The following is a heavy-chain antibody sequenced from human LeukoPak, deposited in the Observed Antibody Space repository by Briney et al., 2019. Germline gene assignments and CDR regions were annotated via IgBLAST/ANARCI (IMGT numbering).Heavy chain of an antibody. CDR2: IGSSIRYI. CDR1: GFSFSSYS. Sequence: GGSLRLSCAASGFSFSSYSMKWVRQAPGKGLEWVSFIGSSIRYISYADSVKGRFTISRDNSKNTLYLQMNSLRAEDTAVYYCAKSPKGLRYFDWLLLGDYWGQGTLVTVSS. CDR3: AKSPKGLRYFDWLLLGDY. J-gene: IGHJ4*02. D-gene: IGHD3-9*01. V-gene: IGHV3-21*01.